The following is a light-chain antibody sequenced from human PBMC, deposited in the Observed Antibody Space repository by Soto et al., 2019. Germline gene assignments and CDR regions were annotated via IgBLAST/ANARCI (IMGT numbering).Light chain of an antibody. Sequence: DIQMNQSPSTLSASVGDRVAITCRASHSISSWLAWYQQKPGKAPKLLIYDASSLESGVPSRFSGSGSGTEFTLTISSLQPDDFATYYCQQYNSYWTFGQGTKVEIK. CDR1: HSISSW. V-gene: IGKV1-5*01. CDR2: DAS. CDR3: QQYNSYWT. J-gene: IGKJ1*01.